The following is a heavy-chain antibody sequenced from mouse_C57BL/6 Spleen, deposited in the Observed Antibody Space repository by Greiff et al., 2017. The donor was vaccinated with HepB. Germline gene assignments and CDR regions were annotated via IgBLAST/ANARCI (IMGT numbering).Heavy chain of an antibody. CDR2: IYPGDGDT. CDR1: GYAFSSSW. Sequence: QVQLQQSGPELVKPGASVKISCKASGYAFSSSWMNWVKQRPGKGLEWIGRIYPGDGDTNYNGKFKGKATLTADKSSSTAYMQLSSLTSEDSAVYFGAKIYYDYAFAYWGQGTLVTVSA. D-gene: IGHD2-4*01. J-gene: IGHJ3*01. V-gene: IGHV1-82*01. CDR3: AKIYYDYAFAY.